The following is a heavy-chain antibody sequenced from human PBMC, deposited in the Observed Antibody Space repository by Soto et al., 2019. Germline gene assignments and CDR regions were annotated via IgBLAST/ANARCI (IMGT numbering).Heavy chain of an antibody. CDR3: SKWGGAVSHY. J-gene: IGHJ4*02. Sequence: EVQLVEYGGGLVQPGGSLRLSCAASGFTLSSYYMSWVRQAQGKGLEWVANVNEDGSEKYYVDSVKGRFTVSRDNAKNSLYLQMSSLRAEDTAVYYFSKWGGAVSHYWGQGTLVTVSS. V-gene: IGHV3-7*01. D-gene: IGHD1-26*01. CDR2: VNEDGSEK. CDR1: GFTLSSYY.